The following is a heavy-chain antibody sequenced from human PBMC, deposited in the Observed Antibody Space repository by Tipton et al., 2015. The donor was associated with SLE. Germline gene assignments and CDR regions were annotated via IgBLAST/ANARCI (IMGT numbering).Heavy chain of an antibody. Sequence: TLSLTCAVYGGSFSGYYWSWIRQPPGKGLEWIGSIYYSGGTYYNPSLKSRVTISVDTSKNQFSLKLSSVTAADTAVYYCARATVESEGFDYWGQGTLVTVSS. D-gene: IGHD1-1*01. V-gene: IGHV4-34*01. CDR1: GGSFSGYY. J-gene: IGHJ4*02. CDR3: ARATVESEGFDY. CDR2: IYYSGGT.